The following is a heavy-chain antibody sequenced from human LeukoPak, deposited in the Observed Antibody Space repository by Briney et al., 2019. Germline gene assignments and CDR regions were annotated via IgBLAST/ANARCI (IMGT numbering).Heavy chain of an antibody. CDR1: GYTLTGCH. V-gene: IGHV1-2*06. CDR2: INPYSGDT. Sequence: ASVKVSCKASGYTLTGCHIHWVRQAPGQGLEWMGRINPYSGDTNFAQKFQGRVTMTRDTSITTAYMDLSSLTPDDTAVYFCARDQGSLTRSWYTGYWGQGTQVTVSS. CDR3: ARDQGSLTRSWYTGY. J-gene: IGHJ4*02. D-gene: IGHD6-13*01.